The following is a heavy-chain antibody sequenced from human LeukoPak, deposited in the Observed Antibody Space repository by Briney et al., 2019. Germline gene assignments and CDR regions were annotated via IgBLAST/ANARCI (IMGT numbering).Heavy chain of an antibody. V-gene: IGHV4-34*01. Sequence: PSGTLSLTCAVYGGSFSGYYWSWIRQPPGKGLEWIGEINHSGSTNYNPSLKSRVTISVDTSKNQFSLKLSSVTAADTAVYYCARVRGAVAGYFDYWGQGTLVTVSS. D-gene: IGHD6-19*01. J-gene: IGHJ4*02. CDR1: GGSFSGYY. CDR3: ARVRGAVAGYFDY. CDR2: INHSGST.